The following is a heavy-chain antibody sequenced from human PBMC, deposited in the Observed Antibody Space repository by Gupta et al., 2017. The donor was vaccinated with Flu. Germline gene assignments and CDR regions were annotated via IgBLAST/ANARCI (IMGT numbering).Heavy chain of an antibody. J-gene: IGHJ4*02. V-gene: IGHV4-4*07. D-gene: IGHD3-22*01. Sequence: RRRAGRGLKWVGRFYASRGDASNPTRKDRVSRSVDTSKDQFSLKLPAVTAAATAVYYCSSGYDYDSVGYFRDYWGRGTLVTVSS. CDR2: FYASRGD. CDR3: SSGYDYDSVGYFRDY.